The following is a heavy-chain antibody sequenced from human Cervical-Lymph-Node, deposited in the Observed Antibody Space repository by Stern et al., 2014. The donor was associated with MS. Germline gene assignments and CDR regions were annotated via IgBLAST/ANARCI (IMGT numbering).Heavy chain of an antibody. D-gene: IGHD5-18*01. CDR3: AIMGTNGIDV. CDR2: ISGYKGNT. J-gene: IGHJ6*02. CDR1: GDTFGTYG. V-gene: IGHV1-18*01. Sequence: MQLVESGTEVKKPGASVKVSCKASGDTFGTYGVNWVRQAPGQRLEWLGWISGYKGNTNYAQRLQGRVTLTTDTSTTTAYMELRSLRSDDTAVYYCAIMGTNGIDVWGQGTTVTVSS.